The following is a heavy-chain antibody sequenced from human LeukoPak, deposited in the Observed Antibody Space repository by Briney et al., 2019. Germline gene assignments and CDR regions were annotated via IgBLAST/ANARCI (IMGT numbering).Heavy chain of an antibody. D-gene: IGHD3-16*01. Sequence: GGSLRLSCAASGFTFSNYWMSWVRQAPGKGLEWVANIKEDGSEKYYVSSVKGRFTIPRDNGKNSLYLQMNCLRVEDTAVYYCARGGLRYFALWGQGALVTVSS. J-gene: IGHJ5*02. V-gene: IGHV3-7*04. CDR2: IKEDGSEK. CDR1: GFTFSNYW. CDR3: ARGGLRYFAL.